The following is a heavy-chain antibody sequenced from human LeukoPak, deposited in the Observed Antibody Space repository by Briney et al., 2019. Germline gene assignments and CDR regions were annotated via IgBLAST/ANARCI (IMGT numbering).Heavy chain of an antibody. CDR2: ISYDGRNI. V-gene: IGHV3-30*18. Sequence: GGSLRLSCAASGFTFNNYGMHWVRQAPGKGLEWVAVISYDGRNIHYPDSVKGRFTISRDISTDTLWLQMDSLRTEDTAVYYCAKEFYFATAVWGQGTTVTVSS. CDR1: GFTFNNYG. D-gene: IGHD2-15*01. CDR3: AKEFYFATAV. J-gene: IGHJ6*02.